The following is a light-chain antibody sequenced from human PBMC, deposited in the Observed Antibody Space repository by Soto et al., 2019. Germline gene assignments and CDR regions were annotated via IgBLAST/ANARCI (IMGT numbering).Light chain of an antibody. CDR3: QQYSTYPWT. CDR2: DAP. V-gene: IGKV1-5*01. Sequence: DLQMTQSPSTLSASVGDRVTITCRASQTISSWLAWYQQKPGKAPKVLIFDAPTLESGVPSRFSGSGSATEFTLSISSLQPDDFATYYCQQYSTYPWTFGQGTKVEIK. CDR1: QTISSW. J-gene: IGKJ1*01.